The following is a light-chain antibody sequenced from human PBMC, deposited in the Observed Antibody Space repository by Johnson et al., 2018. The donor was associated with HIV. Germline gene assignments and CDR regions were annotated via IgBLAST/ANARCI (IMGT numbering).Light chain of an antibody. Sequence: QSVLTQPPSVSAAPGQKVTISCSGSSSNIGNNYVSWYRHFPGTAPKLLIYENNKRPSGIPDRFSGSKSGTSATLGITGLQTGDEDDYYCGTWDSSLSTSVFGTGTKVTVL. CDR2: ENN. CDR1: SSNIGNNY. CDR3: GTWDSSLSTSV. V-gene: IGLV1-51*02. J-gene: IGLJ1*01.